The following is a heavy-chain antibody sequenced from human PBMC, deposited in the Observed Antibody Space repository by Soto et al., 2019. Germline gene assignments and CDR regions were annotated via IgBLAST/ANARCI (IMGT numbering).Heavy chain of an antibody. Sequence: PSETLSLTCTVSGGSISSGDYYWSCIRQPPGKGLEWIGYIYYSGSTYYNPSLKSRVTISVDTSKNQFSLKLSSVTAADTAVYYCAVVVPAAMYLDPWGQGTLVTVSS. J-gene: IGHJ5*02. D-gene: IGHD2-2*01. CDR2: IYYSGST. CDR3: AVVVPAAMYLDP. CDR1: GGSISSGDYY. V-gene: IGHV4-30-4*01.